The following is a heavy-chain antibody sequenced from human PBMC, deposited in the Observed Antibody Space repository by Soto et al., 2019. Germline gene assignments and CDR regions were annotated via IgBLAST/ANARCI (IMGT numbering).Heavy chain of an antibody. CDR3: ARAPYYGSGTYYYDALDV. CDR1: GITFSDHY. CDR2: ISGTAGTI. D-gene: IGHD3-10*01. V-gene: IGHV3-11*01. Sequence: QVQLVESGGGLVKPGGSLRLSCEASGITFSDHYMTWIRQAPGKGLEWISYISGTAGTIYYADSVKGRFTISRDNAKNSLFLQLTSLTAEDTAVYYCARAPYYGSGTYYYDALDVWGQGTTVTVSS. J-gene: IGHJ6*02.